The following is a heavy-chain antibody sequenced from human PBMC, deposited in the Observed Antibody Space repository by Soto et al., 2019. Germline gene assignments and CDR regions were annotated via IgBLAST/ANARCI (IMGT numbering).Heavy chain of an antibody. CDR1: GFTFSSYE. Sequence: PGGSLRLSCAASGFTFSSYEMNWVRQAPGKGLEWVSYISSSGSTIYYADSVKGRFTISRDNAKNSLYLQMNSLRAEDTAVYYCARLSVGGLGSFDYWGQGTLVTVSS. D-gene: IGHD3-10*01. CDR3: ARLSVGGLGSFDY. V-gene: IGHV3-48*03. CDR2: ISSSGSTI. J-gene: IGHJ4*02.